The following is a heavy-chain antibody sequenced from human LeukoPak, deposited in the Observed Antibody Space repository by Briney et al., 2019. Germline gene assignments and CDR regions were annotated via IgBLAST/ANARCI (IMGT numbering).Heavy chain of an antibody. CDR1: GYTFTSYA. D-gene: IGHD1-26*01. V-gene: IGHV7-4-1*02. CDR3: ARTNKQWEPTAFDY. J-gene: IGHJ4*02. CDR2: INTNTGNP. Sequence: GASVKVSCKASGYTFTSYAMNWVRQAPGQGLEWMGWINTNTGNPTYAQGFTGRFVFSLDTSVSTAYLQISSLKAEDTAVYYCARTNKQWEPTAFDYWGQGTLVTVSS.